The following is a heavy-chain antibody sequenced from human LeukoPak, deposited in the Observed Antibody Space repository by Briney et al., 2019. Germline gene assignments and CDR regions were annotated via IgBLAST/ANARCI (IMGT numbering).Heavy chain of an antibody. CDR2: ISGSGGST. V-gene: IGHV3-23*01. CDR1: GFTFSSYA. Sequence: GGSLRLSCAASGFTFSSYAMSWVRQAPGKGLEWVSAISGSGGSTYYADSAKGRFTISRDNSKNTLYLQMNSLRAEDTAVYYCAKAQVVPGGNDYWGQGTLVTVSS. CDR3: AKAQVVPGGNDY. J-gene: IGHJ4*02. D-gene: IGHD2-2*01.